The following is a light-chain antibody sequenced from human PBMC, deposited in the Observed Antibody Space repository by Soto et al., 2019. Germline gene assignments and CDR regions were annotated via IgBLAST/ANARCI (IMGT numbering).Light chain of an antibody. CDR3: QQYYSTPRT. CDR2: WAS. Sequence: DSQMTQSPSSLSASVGDSVTITCRASQSVNTYLHWYQQKPGQPPKLLIYWASARESGVPDRFSGSGSATDFTLTINSLQAEDVAVYYRQQYYSTPRTFGQGTKVDI. CDR1: QSVNTY. V-gene: IGKV4-1*01. J-gene: IGKJ1*01.